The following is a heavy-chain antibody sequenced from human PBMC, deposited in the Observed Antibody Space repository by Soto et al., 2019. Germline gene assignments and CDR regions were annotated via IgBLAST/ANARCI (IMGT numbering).Heavy chain of an antibody. J-gene: IGHJ6*02. CDR3: ARDLWGYCGTDCYPLDV. D-gene: IGHD2-21*02. V-gene: IGHV4-59*01. CDR2: MYNTGST. CDR1: GGSISTYY. Sequence: TLSLTCTVSGGSISTYYWSWIRQPPGKGLEWIGYMYNTGSTVYNPSFKSRVTISVDTSKNQFSLKLNSVTAADTAVYYCARDLWGYCGTDCYPLDVWGQGTTVTVSS.